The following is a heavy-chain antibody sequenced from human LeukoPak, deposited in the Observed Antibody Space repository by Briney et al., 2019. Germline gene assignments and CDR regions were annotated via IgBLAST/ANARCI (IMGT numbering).Heavy chain of an antibody. CDR2: ISGSGGST. Sequence: GGSLRLSCAASGFTFSSYAVSWVRQAPGKGLEWVSAISGSGGSTYYADSVKGRFTISRDNSKNTLYLQMNSLRAEDTVVYYCAKGDYDFWSGLPFFDYWGQGTLVTVSS. V-gene: IGHV3-23*01. CDR3: AKGDYDFWSGLPFFDY. CDR1: GFTFSSYA. J-gene: IGHJ4*02. D-gene: IGHD3-3*01.